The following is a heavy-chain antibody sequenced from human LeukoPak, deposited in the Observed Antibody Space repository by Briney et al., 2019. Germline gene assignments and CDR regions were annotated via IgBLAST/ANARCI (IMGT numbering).Heavy chain of an antibody. CDR2: ISSTSSSI. V-gene: IGHV3-21*01. CDR1: TFTFSTYT. D-gene: IGHD3-10*01. Sequence: GGSLRLSCAASTFTFSTYTMNWVRQAPGRGLERVSSISSTSSSIYYADSVKGRFTISRDNAKNSLYLQMSSLRAEDTALYYCASTGWFGELCLDFWCPGTLVTVSS. CDR3: ASTGWFGELCLDF. J-gene: IGHJ4*02.